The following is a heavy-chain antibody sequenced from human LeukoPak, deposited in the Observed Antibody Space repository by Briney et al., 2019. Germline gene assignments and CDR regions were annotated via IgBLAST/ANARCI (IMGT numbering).Heavy chain of an antibody. D-gene: IGHD6-13*01. J-gene: IGHJ6*03. Sequence: SETLSLTCTVSGGSISSSSYYWGWIRQPPGKGLECIGSIYYSGSTYYNPSLKSRVTISVDTSKNQFSLKLSSVTAADTAVYYCARAGSSSWPHYYYYMDVWGKGTTVTISS. CDR1: GGSISSSSYY. CDR2: IYYSGST. V-gene: IGHV4-39*07. CDR3: ARAGSSSWPHYYYYMDV.